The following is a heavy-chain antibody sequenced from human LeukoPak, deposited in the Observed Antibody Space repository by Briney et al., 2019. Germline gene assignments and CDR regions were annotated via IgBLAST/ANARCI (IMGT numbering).Heavy chain of an antibody. J-gene: IGHJ6*02. V-gene: IGHV3-33*08. Sequence: PGRSLRLSCAASGFTFSSYGMHWVRQAPGKGLEWVAVIWYDGSNKYYADSVKGRFTISRDNSKNTLYLQMNSLRAEDTAVYYCARDLAGDYVIGMDVWGQGTTVTVSS. CDR1: GFTFSSYG. CDR2: IWYDGSNK. D-gene: IGHD4-17*01. CDR3: ARDLAGDYVIGMDV.